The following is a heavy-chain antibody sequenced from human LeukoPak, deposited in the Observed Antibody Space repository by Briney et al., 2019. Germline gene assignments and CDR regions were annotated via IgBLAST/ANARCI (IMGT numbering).Heavy chain of an antibody. CDR1: GYTFTSYY. Sequence: GASVKVSCKASGYTFTSYYMHWVRQAPGQGLEWMGLINPSGGSTSYAQKFQGRVTMTRDTSTSTVYMELSSLRSEDTAVYYCARDQELYDFWSGYLVVSGGTPSYGMDVWGQGTTVTVSS. V-gene: IGHV1-46*01. CDR2: INPSGGST. D-gene: IGHD3-3*01. CDR3: ARDQELYDFWSGYLVVSGGTPSYGMDV. J-gene: IGHJ6*02.